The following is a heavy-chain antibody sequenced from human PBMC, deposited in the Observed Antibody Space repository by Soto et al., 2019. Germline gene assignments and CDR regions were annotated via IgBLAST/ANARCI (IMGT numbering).Heavy chain of an antibody. CDR1: GFTFGSYW. V-gene: IGHV3-74*01. D-gene: IGHD2-2*01. CDR2: INSDGSST. J-gene: IGHJ4*02. Sequence: GGSLRLSCAASGFTFGSYWMHWVRQAPGKGLVWVSRINSDGSSTSYADSVKGPFTISRDNAKNTLCLQMNSLRAEDTAVYYCARDTPSTSFDYWGQGTLVTVSS. CDR3: ARDTPSTSFDY.